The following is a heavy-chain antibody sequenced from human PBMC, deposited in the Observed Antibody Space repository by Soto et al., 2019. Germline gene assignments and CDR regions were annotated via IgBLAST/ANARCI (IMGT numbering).Heavy chain of an antibody. Sequence: PGGSLRLSCAASGFTFSDHYMGWVCQAQGKGLEWVGRVRNKANSYTTEYAASVKGRFAISRDDSKNSLYLQMNSLISEDTAVYHCAREVRLAPATMTFYYYGMDVWGQGTTVTVSS. CDR1: GFTFSDHY. V-gene: IGHV3-72*01. CDR2: VRNKANSYTT. J-gene: IGHJ6*02. CDR3: AREVRLAPATMTFYYYGMDV. D-gene: IGHD1-1*01.